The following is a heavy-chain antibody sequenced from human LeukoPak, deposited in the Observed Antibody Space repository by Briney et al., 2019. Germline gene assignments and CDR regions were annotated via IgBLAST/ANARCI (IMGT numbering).Heavy chain of an antibody. Sequence: SVKVSCEASGGTFSSYAISWVRQAPGQGLEWMGGIIPIFGTANYAQKFQGRVTITADESTSTAYMELSSLRSEDTAVYYCARDPLGSGLIGGYDYWGQGTLVTVSS. V-gene: IGHV1-69*13. CDR3: ARDPLGSGLIGGYDY. CDR2: IIPIFGTA. J-gene: IGHJ4*02. D-gene: IGHD3-22*01. CDR1: GGTFSSYA.